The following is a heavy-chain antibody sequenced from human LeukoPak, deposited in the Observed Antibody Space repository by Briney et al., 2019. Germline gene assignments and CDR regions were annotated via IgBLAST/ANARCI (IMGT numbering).Heavy chain of an antibody. CDR2: INPSGGST. CDR1: GYTFTSYY. V-gene: IGHV1-46*01. CDR3: ARDLYGSGNYYTYFDY. J-gene: IGHJ4*02. D-gene: IGHD3-10*01. Sequence: ASVKVSCKASGYTFTSYYMHWVRQAPGQGLEWMGIINPSGGSTSYAQKFQGRVTMTRDTSTSTVYMELSSLRSEDTAVYYCARDLYGSGNYYTYFDYWGQGTLVTVSS.